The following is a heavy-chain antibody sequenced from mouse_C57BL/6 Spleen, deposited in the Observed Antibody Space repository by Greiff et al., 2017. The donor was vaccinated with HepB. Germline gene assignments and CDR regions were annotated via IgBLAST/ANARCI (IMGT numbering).Heavy chain of an antibody. J-gene: IGHJ3*01. V-gene: IGHV1-64*01. CDR1: GYTFTSYW. CDR2: IHPNSGST. D-gene: IGHD1-1*01. CDR3: ARPLITTVVAPFAY. Sequence: VQLQQPGAELVKPGASVKLSCKASGYTFTSYWMHWVKQRPGQGLEWIGMIHPNSGSTNYNEKFKSKATLTVDKSSSTAYMQPSSLTSEDSAVYYCARPLITTVVAPFAYWGQGTLVTVSA.